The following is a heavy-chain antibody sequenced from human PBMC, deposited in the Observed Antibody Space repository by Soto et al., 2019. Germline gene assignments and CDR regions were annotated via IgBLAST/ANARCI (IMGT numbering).Heavy chain of an antibody. J-gene: IGHJ4*02. CDR3: ARVPRNCSSTSCYPSYYFDY. Sequence: EVQLVESGGGLVQPGGSLRLSCAASGFTFSSYEMNWVRQAPGKGLEWVSYISSSGSTIYYADSVKGRFTISRDNAKNSLYLQMNSLRAEDTAVYYCARVPRNCSSTSCYPSYYFDYWGQGTLVTVSS. D-gene: IGHD2-2*01. CDR2: ISSSGSTI. V-gene: IGHV3-48*03. CDR1: GFTFSSYE.